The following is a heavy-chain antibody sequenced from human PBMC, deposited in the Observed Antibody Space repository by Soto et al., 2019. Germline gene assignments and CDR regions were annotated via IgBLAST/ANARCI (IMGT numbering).Heavy chain of an antibody. V-gene: IGHV4-34*01. CDR3: AHSLAASNYGDYEPINSFDY. J-gene: IGHJ4*02. CDR2: INHSGSA. CDR1: GGSFSDYI. D-gene: IGHD4-17*01. Sequence: PSETLSLTCDVYGGSFSDYIWTWIRQTPGKGLQWIGQINHSGSANYNPSLKSRVTISVHTSSSQFSLELSSVTAADTAVYYCAHSLAASNYGDYEPINSFDYWGQGTLVTVSS.